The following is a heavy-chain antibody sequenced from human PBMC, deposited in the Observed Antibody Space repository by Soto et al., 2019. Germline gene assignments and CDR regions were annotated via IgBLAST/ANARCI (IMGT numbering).Heavy chain of an antibody. V-gene: IGHV3-53*01. Sequence: DVQLVESGGGLIQPGESLRLSCSASGLTISGKKYVAWVRQAPGKGLEWVSALYDVDGSFYADSVKGRFTTSSDSSKTPVYRQMNDLRPDDTAVYYCATWHEREHAYDVWGQGTTVTVSS. CDR1: GLTISGKKY. D-gene: IGHD1-1*01. CDR2: LYDVDGS. CDR3: ATWHEREHAYDV. J-gene: IGHJ3*01.